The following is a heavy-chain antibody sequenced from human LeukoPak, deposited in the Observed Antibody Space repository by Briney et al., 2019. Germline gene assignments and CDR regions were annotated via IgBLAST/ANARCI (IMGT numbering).Heavy chain of an antibody. CDR2: INHSGST. CDR1: GGSFSGYY. Sequence: PSETLSLTCAVYGGSFSGYYWSWIRQPPGKGLEWIGEINHSGSTNYNPSLKSRVTISVDTSKNQFSLKLSSVTAADTAVYYCARQVLRYFDWLLFFDYWGQGTLVTVSS. CDR3: ARQVLRYFDWLLFFDY. D-gene: IGHD3-9*01. V-gene: IGHV4-34*01. J-gene: IGHJ4*02.